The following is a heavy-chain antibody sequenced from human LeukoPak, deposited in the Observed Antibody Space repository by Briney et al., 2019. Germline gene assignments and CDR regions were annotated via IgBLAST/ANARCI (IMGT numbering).Heavy chain of an antibody. CDR3: ARHRGKYSPHDAFDI. CDR2: IYYSGST. Sequence: KTSETLSLTCTVSGGSISSSGYYWGCIRQPPGKGLEWIGSIYYSGSTYYNPSLKSRVTISVGTSKNQFSLKLSSVTAADTAVYYCARHRGKYSPHDAFDIWGQGTMVTVSS. V-gene: IGHV4-39*01. CDR1: GGSISSSGYY. D-gene: IGHD5-18*01. J-gene: IGHJ3*02.